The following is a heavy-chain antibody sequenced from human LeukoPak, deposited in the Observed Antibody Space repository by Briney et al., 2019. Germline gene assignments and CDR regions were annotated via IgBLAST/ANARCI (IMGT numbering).Heavy chain of an antibody. Sequence: KPSETLSLTCAVYGGSFSGYYWSWIRQPPGKGLEWIGEINHSGSTNYNPSLKSRVTISVDASKNQFSLKLSSVTAADTAVYYCARGQTSWVTMIVVGRGSWFDPWGQGTLVTVSS. CDR2: INHSGST. D-gene: IGHD3-22*01. J-gene: IGHJ5*02. V-gene: IGHV4-34*01. CDR1: GGSFSGYY. CDR3: ARGQTSWVTMIVVGRGSWFDP.